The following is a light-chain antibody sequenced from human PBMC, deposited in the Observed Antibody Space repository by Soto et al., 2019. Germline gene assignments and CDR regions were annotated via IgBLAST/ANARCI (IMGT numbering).Light chain of an antibody. CDR3: QQYNSYWT. V-gene: IGKV1-5*03. CDR2: KAS. CDR1: QSISSW. J-gene: IGKJ1*01. Sequence: DIQMTQCPSTLSASVGDRVTITCRASQSISSWLAWYQQKPGKAPKLLIYKASSLESGVPSRFSGGGSGTEFTLTISSLQPDDFATYYCQQYNSYWTFGQGTKV.